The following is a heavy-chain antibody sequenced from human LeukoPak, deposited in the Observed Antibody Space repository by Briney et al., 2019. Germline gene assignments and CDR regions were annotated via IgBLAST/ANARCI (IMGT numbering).Heavy chain of an antibody. D-gene: IGHD6-6*01. CDR1: GVTVGNNY. V-gene: IGHV3-66*01. Sequence: PGESLRLSCAASGVTVGNNYMNWVRQAPGKGLEWVSLIYSGGTTHYADSVKGRFTISRDNSKNTLYLQMNSLRVDDTAVYYCARDPPAVAANTYGWGQGTLVTVSS. CDR3: ARDPPAVAANTYG. CDR2: IYSGGTT. J-gene: IGHJ4*02.